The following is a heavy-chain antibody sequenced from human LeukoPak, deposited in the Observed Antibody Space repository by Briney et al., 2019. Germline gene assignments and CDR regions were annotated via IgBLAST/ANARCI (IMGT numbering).Heavy chain of an antibody. J-gene: IGHJ5*02. V-gene: IGHV1-2*02. CDR1: GYTFTGYY. CDR2: INPNSGGT. D-gene: IGHD2-2*01. CDR3: ARDILCSSTSCYEYWFDP. Sequence: GASVKVSCKASGYTFTGYYMHWVRQAPGQGLEWMGWINPNSGGTNYAQKFQGRVTMTRDTSISTAYMELSRLRSDDTAVYYCARDILCSSTSCYEYWFDPWGQGTLVTVSS.